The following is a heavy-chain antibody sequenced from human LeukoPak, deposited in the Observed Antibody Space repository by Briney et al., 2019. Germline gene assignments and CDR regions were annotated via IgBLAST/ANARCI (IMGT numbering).Heavy chain of an antibody. D-gene: IGHD3-22*01. V-gene: IGHV4-59*01. Sequence: SETLSLTCTVSGGSISSYYWSWIRQPPGKGLEWIGYIYYSGSTNYNPSLKSRVTISVDTSKNQFSLKLSSVTAADAAVYYCARDRPTHYYDNSGDAFDIWGQGTMVTVSS. CDR3: ARDRPTHYYDNSGDAFDI. CDR2: IYYSGST. J-gene: IGHJ3*02. CDR1: GGSISSYY.